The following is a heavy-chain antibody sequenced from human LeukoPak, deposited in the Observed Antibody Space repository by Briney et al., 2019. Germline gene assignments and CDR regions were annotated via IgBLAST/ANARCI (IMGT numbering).Heavy chain of an antibody. J-gene: IGHJ6*04. CDR3: ARWRRVPAAIDYGMDV. Sequence: SETLSLTCADYGGSFSGYYWSWVRQPPGKGLEWIGEINHSGSTNYNPSLKSRVTISVDTSKNQFSLKLSSVTAADTAVYYCARWRRVPAAIDYGMDVWGKGTTVTVSS. CDR1: GGSFSGYY. V-gene: IGHV4-34*01. D-gene: IGHD2-2*02. CDR2: INHSGST.